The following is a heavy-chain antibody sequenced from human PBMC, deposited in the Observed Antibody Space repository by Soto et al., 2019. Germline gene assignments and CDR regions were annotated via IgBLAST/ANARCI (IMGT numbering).Heavy chain of an antibody. CDR2: ISSSSSYI. Sequence: GGSLKLSCAASGFTFSNYYMNCFRQAPGKGLEWVSSISSSSSYIYYAESVKGRFTISRDNAKNSLYLQMSSLRAEDTAVYYCARDNYDILTGFDIWGQGTMVTVSS. V-gene: IGHV3-21*01. D-gene: IGHD3-9*01. CDR1: GFTFSNYY. CDR3: ARDNYDILTGFDI. J-gene: IGHJ3*02.